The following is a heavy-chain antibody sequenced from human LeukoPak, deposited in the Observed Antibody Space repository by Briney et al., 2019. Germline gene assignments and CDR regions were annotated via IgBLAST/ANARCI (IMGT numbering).Heavy chain of an antibody. CDR2: INHSGST. Sequence: TSETLSLTCAVYGGSFSGYYWSWIRQPPGKGLEWIGEINHSGSTNYNPSLKSRVTISVDTSKNQFSLKLSSVTAADTAVYYCARDNNWNGTDAFDIWGQGTLVTVS. J-gene: IGHJ3*02. D-gene: IGHD1-20*01. CDR3: ARDNNWNGTDAFDI. V-gene: IGHV4-34*01. CDR1: GGSFSGYY.